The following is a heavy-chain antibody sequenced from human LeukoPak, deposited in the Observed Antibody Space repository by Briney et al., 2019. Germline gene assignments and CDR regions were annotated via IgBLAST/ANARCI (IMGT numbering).Heavy chain of an antibody. D-gene: IGHD3-9*01. Sequence: GGSLRLSCSASGFTFRRYAMSWVRQAPGKGLEWVSAVTGSGGSSYYAGSVNGRFTMSRDNSKNTVDLQMNSLRVEDTAVYYCAKAASLTGYYFDNWGQGTLVIVSS. CDR3: AKAASLTGYYFDN. J-gene: IGHJ4*02. V-gene: IGHV3-23*01. CDR2: VTGSGGSS. CDR1: GFTFRRYA.